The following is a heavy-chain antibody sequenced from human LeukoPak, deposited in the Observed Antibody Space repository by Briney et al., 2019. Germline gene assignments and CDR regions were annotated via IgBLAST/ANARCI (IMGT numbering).Heavy chain of an antibody. V-gene: IGHV1-69*04. CDR1: GGTFSSHA. CDR3: ARDPPTVPIPNWFDP. CDR2: IIPILGIA. J-gene: IGHJ5*02. D-gene: IGHD4-17*01. Sequence: ASVKVSCKASGGTFSSHAISWVRQAPGQGLEWMGRIIPILGIANYAQEFQGRVTITADKSTSTAYMELSSLRSEDTAVYYCARDPPTVPIPNWFDPWGQGTLVTVSS.